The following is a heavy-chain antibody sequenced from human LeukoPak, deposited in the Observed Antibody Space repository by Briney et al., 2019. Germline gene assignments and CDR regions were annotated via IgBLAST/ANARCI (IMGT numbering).Heavy chain of an antibody. CDR1: GGSISSYY. D-gene: IGHD4-17*01. CDR3: ARQRNGDYAFDY. Sequence: SETLSLTCTVSGGSISSYYWSWIRQPPGKGLEWIGYIYYSGSTNHNPSLKSRVTISVDTSKNQFSLKLSSVTAADTAVYYCARQRNGDYAFDYWGQGTLVTVSS. J-gene: IGHJ4*02. CDR2: IYYSGST. V-gene: IGHV4-59*08.